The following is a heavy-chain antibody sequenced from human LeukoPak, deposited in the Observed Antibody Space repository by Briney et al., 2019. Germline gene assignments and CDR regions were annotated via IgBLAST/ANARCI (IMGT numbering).Heavy chain of an antibody. CDR2: IIPIFGTA. D-gene: IGHD2-21*01. CDR1: GGTFSSYA. J-gene: IGHJ6*02. Sequence: GASVKVSCKASGGTFSSYAISWVRQAPGQGLEWMGGIIPIFGTANYAQKFQGRVTITADESTSTAYMELSSLRSEDTAVYYCARGVEVVIAIVYYYYYGMDVWGQGTTVTVSS. V-gene: IGHV1-69*13. CDR3: ARGVEVVIAIVYYYYYGMDV.